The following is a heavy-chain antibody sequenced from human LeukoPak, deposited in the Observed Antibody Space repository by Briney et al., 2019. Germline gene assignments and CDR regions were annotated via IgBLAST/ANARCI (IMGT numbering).Heavy chain of an antibody. J-gene: IGHJ6*02. Sequence: GGSLRLSCAASGFTFSSYGMHWVRQAPGKGLEWVAVIWYDGSNKYYADSVKGRFTISRDNSKNTLYLQMNSLRAEDTAVYYCARDRSGHDSYGMDVWGQGTTVTVSS. CDR1: GFTFSSYG. CDR3: ARDRSGHDSYGMDV. D-gene: IGHD5-12*01. CDR2: IWYDGSNK. V-gene: IGHV3-33*01.